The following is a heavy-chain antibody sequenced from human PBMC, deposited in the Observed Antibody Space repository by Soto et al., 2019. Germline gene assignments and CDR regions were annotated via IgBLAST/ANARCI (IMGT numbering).Heavy chain of an antibody. D-gene: IGHD2-15*01. CDR3: AKDLGYCSGGSCLRFDY. CDR1: GFTFSSYA. V-gene: IGHV3-23*01. CDR2: ISGSGSST. J-gene: IGHJ4*02. Sequence: EVQLLESGGGLVQPGGSLRLSCAASGFTFSSYAMTWVRQAPGKGLEWVSAISGSGSSTYYADSLKGRFTISRDNSKNTLYLQMSSLRAEDTALYSCAKDLGYCSGGSCLRFDYWGQGTLVTVSS.